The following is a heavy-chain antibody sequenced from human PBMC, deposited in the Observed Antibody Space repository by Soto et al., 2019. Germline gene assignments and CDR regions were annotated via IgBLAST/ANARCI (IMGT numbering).Heavy chain of an antibody. D-gene: IGHD3-16*01. Sequence: QVQLQESGPGLVKPSQTLSLNCSVSGDSINNADYYWSWIRQHAGQGLEWIGYIYYSGTTYYTPSQKSRVSISVAASKHQFSLEMSSVTAADTGVYYCVGVRGHAFDMRGPGTMVTVSS. V-gene: IGHV4-30-4*08. J-gene: IGHJ3*02. CDR2: IYYSGTT. CDR3: VGVRGHAFDM. CDR1: GDSINNADYY.